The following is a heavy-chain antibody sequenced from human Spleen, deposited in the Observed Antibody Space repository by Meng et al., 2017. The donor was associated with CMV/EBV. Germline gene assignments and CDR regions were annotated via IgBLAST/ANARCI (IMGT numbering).Heavy chain of an antibody. CDR2: IRYDGSNK. D-gene: IGHD2-2*01. CDR1: GFTFSSYG. CDR3: AKDWGGVFEVTSWASHTYYYGMDV. Sequence: GESLKISCAASGFTFSSYGMHWVRQAPGKGLEWVAFIRYDGSNKYYADSVKGRLTISRDNSKNTLYLQMNSLRAEDTAVYYCAKDWGGVFEVTSWASHTYYYGMDVWGQGTTVTVSS. V-gene: IGHV3-30*02. J-gene: IGHJ6*02.